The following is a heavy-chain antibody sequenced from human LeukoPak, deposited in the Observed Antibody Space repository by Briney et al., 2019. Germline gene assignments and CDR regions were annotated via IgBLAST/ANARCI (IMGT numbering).Heavy chain of an antibody. CDR3: ARDVIAAAGTMGFDY. V-gene: IGHV4-59*01. J-gene: IGHJ4*02. D-gene: IGHD6-13*01. CDR1: GGSISSYY. CDR2: IYYSGST. Sequence: PSETLSLTCTVSGGSISSYYWSWIRQPPGKGLEWIGYIYYSGSTNYNPSLKSRVTISVDTSKNQFSLKLSSVTAADTAVYYCARDVIAAAGTMGFDYWGQGTLVTVSS.